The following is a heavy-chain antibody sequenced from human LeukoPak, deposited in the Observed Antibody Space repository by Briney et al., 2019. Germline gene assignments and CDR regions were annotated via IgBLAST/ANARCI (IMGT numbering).Heavy chain of an antibody. CDR1: GYTFTSYA. CDR3: ARELSAAPGEMIVVVISGFDY. CDR2: INTNTGNP. J-gene: IGHJ4*02. D-gene: IGHD3-22*01. Sequence: ASVKVSCKASGYTFTSYAMNWVRQAPGQGLEWMGWINTNTGNPTYAQGFTGRFVFSLDTSVSTAYLQISSLKAEDTAVYYCARELSAAPGEMIVVVISGFDYWGQGTLVTVSS. V-gene: IGHV7-4-1*02.